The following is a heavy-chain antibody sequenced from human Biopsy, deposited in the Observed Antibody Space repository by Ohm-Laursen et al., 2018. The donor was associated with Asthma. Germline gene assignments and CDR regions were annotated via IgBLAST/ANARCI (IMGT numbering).Heavy chain of an antibody. Sequence: SLRLSCAASVFTFSSYGMHWVRQAPGKGLEWVAVISYDGSNKYYADSVKGRFTISRDNSKNTLDLQMNGLREEDTAVYYCVRDGTDDAFDIWGQGTVVSVSS. D-gene: IGHD1-1*01. CDR1: VFTFSSYG. CDR3: VRDGTDDAFDI. V-gene: IGHV3-30*03. J-gene: IGHJ3*02. CDR2: ISYDGSNK.